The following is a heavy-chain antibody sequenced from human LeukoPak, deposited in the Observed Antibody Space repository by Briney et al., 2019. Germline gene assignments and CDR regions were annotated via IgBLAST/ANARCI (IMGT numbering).Heavy chain of an antibody. CDR3: ARDRDYGDYNTQDLFVY. J-gene: IGHJ4*02. Sequence: ASVKVSCKASGYTFTSDDINWVRQATGQGLEWMGWMNPNSGNTGYAQKFQGRVTMTRNTSISTAYMELRSLRSDDTAVYYCARDRDYGDYNTQDLFVYWGQGTLVTVSS. CDR1: GYTFTSDD. V-gene: IGHV1-8*01. CDR2: MNPNSGNT. D-gene: IGHD4-17*01.